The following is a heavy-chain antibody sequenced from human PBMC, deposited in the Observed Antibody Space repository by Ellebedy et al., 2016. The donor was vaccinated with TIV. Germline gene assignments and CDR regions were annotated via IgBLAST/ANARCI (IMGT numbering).Heavy chain of an antibody. D-gene: IGHD4-23*01. V-gene: IGHV3-7*03. Sequence: GESLKISCVASGFNFNAYWMNWVRQAPGKGLEWVADIKNDGSVQWYLDSVKGRFTISRDNAKNSLSLEMSSLRVEDTAFYYCASTNSFSYWGQGSLVSVSS. CDR3: ASTNSFSY. J-gene: IGHJ4*02. CDR2: IKNDGSVQ. CDR1: GFNFNAYW.